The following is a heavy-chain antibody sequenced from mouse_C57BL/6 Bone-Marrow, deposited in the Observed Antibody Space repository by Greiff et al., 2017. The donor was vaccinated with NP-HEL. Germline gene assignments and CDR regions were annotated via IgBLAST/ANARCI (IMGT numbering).Heavy chain of an antibody. V-gene: IGHV8-8*01. D-gene: IGHD2-4*01. J-gene: IGHJ1*03. CDR1: GFSLSTFGMG. Sequence: QVTLKVSGPGILQPSQTLSLTCSFSGFSLSTFGMGVGWIRQPSGKGLEWLAHIWWDDDKYYNPALKSRLTISKATSKNQGFLKIANVDTADTATYYCARDYDYDEGYFDVWGTGTTVTVSS. CDR3: ARDYDYDEGYFDV. CDR2: IWWDDDK.